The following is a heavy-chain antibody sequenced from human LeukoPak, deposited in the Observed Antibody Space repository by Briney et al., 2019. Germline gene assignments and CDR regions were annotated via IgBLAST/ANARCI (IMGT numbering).Heavy chain of an antibody. CDR3: ARDKGGSQIWFDP. J-gene: IGHJ5*02. Sequence: SETLSLTCTVSGGSISSGDYYWSWIRQPPGKGLEWIGYIYYSGSTYYNPSLKSRVTISVDTSKNQFSLKLSSVTAADTAVYYCARDKGGSQIWFDPWGQGTLVTVSS. D-gene: IGHD1-26*01. V-gene: IGHV4-30-4*01. CDR1: GGSISSGDYY. CDR2: IYYSGST.